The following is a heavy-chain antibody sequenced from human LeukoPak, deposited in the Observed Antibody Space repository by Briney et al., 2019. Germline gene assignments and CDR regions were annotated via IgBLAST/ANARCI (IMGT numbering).Heavy chain of an antibody. Sequence: GGSLRLSCAASGFTFSSFDMSWVRQAPGKGLEWVSYITGSGGTIYYADSVRGRFTISRDNAKNSVYLQMNSLRAEDTAVYYCARGRGHDFWSGYPLEYWGQGTHLSDSS. CDR2: ITGSGGTI. J-gene: IGHJ4*02. CDR1: GFTFSSFD. CDR3: ARGRGHDFWSGYPLEY. V-gene: IGHV3-48*03. D-gene: IGHD3-3*01.